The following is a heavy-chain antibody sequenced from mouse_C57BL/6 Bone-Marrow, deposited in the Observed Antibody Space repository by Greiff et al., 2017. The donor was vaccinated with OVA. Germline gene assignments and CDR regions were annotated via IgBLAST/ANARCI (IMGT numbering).Heavy chain of an antibody. CDR3: SRYHDLDY. Sequence: VQLQQSGPGLVKPSQSLTLTCSVTGYSITSGYFWNCIRQFPGNKLELMGYISYDGSNNYNPSLKNRFSITRDTSKNQFFLKLDSVTAEDAAAYYCSRYHDLDYWGQGTSLTVSS. J-gene: IGHJ2*02. CDR2: ISYDGSN. V-gene: IGHV3-6*01. CDR1: GYSITSGYF.